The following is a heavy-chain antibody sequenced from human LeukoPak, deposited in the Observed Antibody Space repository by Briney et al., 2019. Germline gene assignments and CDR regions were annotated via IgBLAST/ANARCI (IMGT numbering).Heavy chain of an antibody. Sequence: GGSLRLSCAASGFTFSSYAMHWVRQAPGKGLEWVAVISYDGSNKYYADSVKGRFTISRDNSKNTLYLQMNSLRAEDTAVYYCAGSYYYDSSGYQPTDYWGQGTLVTVSS. CDR1: GFTFSSYA. CDR2: ISYDGSNK. D-gene: IGHD3-22*01. V-gene: IGHV3-30*14. CDR3: AGSYYYDSSGYQPTDY. J-gene: IGHJ4*02.